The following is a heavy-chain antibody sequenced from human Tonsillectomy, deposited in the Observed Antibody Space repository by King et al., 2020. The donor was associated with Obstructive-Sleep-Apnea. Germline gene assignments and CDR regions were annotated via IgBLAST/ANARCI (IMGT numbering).Heavy chain of an antibody. Sequence: QLVQSGGGLVQPGGSLRLSCAASGFTFSSYSMNWVRQAPGKGLEWVSYISSSSSTIYYADSVKGRFTISRDNAKNSLYLQMNSLRAEDTAVYYCARDPRSGGRPYHWFDPWGQGTLVTVSS. J-gene: IGHJ5*02. CDR1: GFTFSSYS. CDR3: ARDPRSGGRPYHWFDP. CDR2: ISSSSSTI. V-gene: IGHV3-48*04. D-gene: IGHD1-26*01.